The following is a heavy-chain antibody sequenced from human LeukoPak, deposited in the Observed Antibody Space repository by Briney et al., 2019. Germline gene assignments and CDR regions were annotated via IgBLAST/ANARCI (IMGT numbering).Heavy chain of an antibody. V-gene: IGHV3-21*01. D-gene: IGHD2-2*01. CDR3: ARDGPYCSSTSCHRPPDY. CDR1: GFTFSSYS. J-gene: IGHJ4*02. Sequence: GGSLRLSCAASGFTFSSYSMNWVRQAPGKGLEWVSSISSSSYIYYADSVKGRFTISRDNAKNSLYLQMNSLRAEDTAVYYCARDGPYCSSTSCHRPPDYWGQGTLVTVSS. CDR2: ISSSSYI.